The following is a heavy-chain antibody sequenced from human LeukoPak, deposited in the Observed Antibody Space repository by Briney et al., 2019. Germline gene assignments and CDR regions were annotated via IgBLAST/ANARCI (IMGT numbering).Heavy chain of an antibody. CDR2: ISGRGGST. J-gene: IGHJ4*02. CDR3: AKLIFATVYYFDY. Sequence: GGSLRLSCAASGFTFSSYAMSWVRQAPGKGLEWVSAISGRGGSTYYADSVKGRFTISRDNSKNTLYLQMNSLRAEGTAVYYCAKLIFATVYYFDYWGQGTLVTVSS. V-gene: IGHV3-23*01. CDR1: GFTFSSYA. D-gene: IGHD3-16*01.